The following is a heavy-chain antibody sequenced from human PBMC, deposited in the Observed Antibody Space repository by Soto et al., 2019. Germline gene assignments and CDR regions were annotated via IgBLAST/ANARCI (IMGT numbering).Heavy chain of an antibody. Sequence: QLQLQESGPGLVKPSETLSLTCTVSGGSISSSDHYWGWIRQPPGRRLEWIGSLYYTGDTYYTPPLASRRTMSIDTSKNQLSLKLSFVTAADTAVYFCARHNYGVDVWGQGTTVTVSS. CDR3: ARHNYGVDV. V-gene: IGHV4-39*01. CDR2: LYYTGDT. CDR1: GGSISSSDHY. J-gene: IGHJ6*02.